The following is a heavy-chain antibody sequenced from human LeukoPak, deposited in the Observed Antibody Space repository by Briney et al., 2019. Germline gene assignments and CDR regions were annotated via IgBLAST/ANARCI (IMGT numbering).Heavy chain of an antibody. D-gene: IGHD3-22*01. J-gene: IGHJ6*03. CDR2: ISAYNGNT. CDR1: GYTFTSYG. Sequence: VASVKVSCKASGYTFTSYGISWVRQAPGQGLEWMGWISAYNGNTNYAQKLQGRVTMTTDTSTSTAYMELRSLRSDDTAVYYCARNPYYYDSSGYYPRGPYYYYYMDVWGKGTTVTVSS. CDR3: ARNPYYYDSSGYYPRGPYYYYYMDV. V-gene: IGHV1-18*01.